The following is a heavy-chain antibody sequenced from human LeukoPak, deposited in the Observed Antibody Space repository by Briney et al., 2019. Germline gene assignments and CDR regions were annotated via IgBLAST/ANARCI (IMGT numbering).Heavy chain of an antibody. D-gene: IGHD3-22*01. Sequence: SETLSLTCAVYGGSFSGYYWSWIRQPPGKGLEWIGGINHSGSTNYNPSLKSRVTISVDTSKNQFSLKLSSVTAADTAIYYCANIAYDSSGYYRHFDYWGQGTLVTVSS. J-gene: IGHJ4*02. CDR1: GGSFSGYY. CDR2: INHSGST. V-gene: IGHV4-34*01. CDR3: ANIAYDSSGYYRHFDY.